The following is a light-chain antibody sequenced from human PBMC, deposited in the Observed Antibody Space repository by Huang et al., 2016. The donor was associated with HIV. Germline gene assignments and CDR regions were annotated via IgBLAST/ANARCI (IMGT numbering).Light chain of an antibody. J-gene: IGKJ2*01. Sequence: DIQMTQSPPSLSASVGDRVTITCRASQSISTYLNWYQQKPGKAPNLLIYVASSLQSGVPSRFSGSGSGTDFTLTISSLQPEDFATYYCQQTYSTLGTFGQGTKVETK. CDR1: QSISTY. V-gene: IGKV1-39*01. CDR3: QQTYSTLGT. CDR2: VAS.